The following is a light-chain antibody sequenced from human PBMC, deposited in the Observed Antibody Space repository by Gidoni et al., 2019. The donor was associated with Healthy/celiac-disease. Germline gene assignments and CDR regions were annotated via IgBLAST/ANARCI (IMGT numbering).Light chain of an antibody. CDR3: PQYCSSPT. Sequence: EIVLTQSPGTLSLSPGERATLSCRASQSVSSSYLAWYQQKPGQAPRLLIYGASSRATGLPDRFSGSESGTDFTLTIRRLEPEDFAVYYCPQYCSSPTFGPGTKVDIK. CDR2: GAS. CDR1: QSVSSSY. V-gene: IGKV3-20*01. J-gene: IGKJ3*01.